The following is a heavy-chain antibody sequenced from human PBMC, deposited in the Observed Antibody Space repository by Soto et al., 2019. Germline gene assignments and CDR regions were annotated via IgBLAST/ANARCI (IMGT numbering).Heavy chain of an antibody. CDR1: GFTFSSYS. D-gene: IGHD3-3*01. V-gene: IGHV3-21*01. CDR2: ISSSSSYI. J-gene: IGHJ6*02. Sequence: VQLVESGGGLVKPGGSLRLSCAASGFTFSSYSMNWVRQAPGKGLEWVSSISSSSSYIYYADSVKGRFTISRDNAKNLLYLQMNSLRAQDTAVYYCARSWNYYYYYGMDVWGQGTTVTVSS. CDR3: ARSWNYYYYYGMDV.